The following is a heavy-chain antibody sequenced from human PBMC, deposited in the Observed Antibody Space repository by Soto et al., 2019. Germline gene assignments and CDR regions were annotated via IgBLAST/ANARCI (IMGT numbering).Heavy chain of an antibody. V-gene: IGHV6-1*01. CDR2: TYYRSKWYY. J-gene: IGHJ5*01. CDR3: ARLIGNSWLDS. D-gene: IGHD2-8*01. Sequence: QVQLQQSGPGLVKPSQTLSLTCAISGDSVSTNSATWDWIRQSPSRGLEWLGRTYYRSKWYYDYAVSVKRRITINPDTSNNQLSLQLNSVTPDDTAVYYCARLIGNSWLDSWGQGTLVTVSS. CDR1: GDSVSTNSAT.